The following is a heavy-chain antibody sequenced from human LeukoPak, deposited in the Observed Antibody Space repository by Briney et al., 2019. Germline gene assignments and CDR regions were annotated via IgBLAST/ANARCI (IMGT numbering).Heavy chain of an antibody. CDR3: ARGVEMATNGELDY. CDR1: GGPISSYY. Sequence: SETLSLTCTVSGGPISSYYWSWIRQPPGKGLEWIGYIYYSGSTNYNPSLKSRVTISVDTSKNQFSLKLSSVTAADTAVYYCARGVEMATNGELDYWGQGTLVTVSS. D-gene: IGHD5-24*01. J-gene: IGHJ4*02. V-gene: IGHV4-59*01. CDR2: IYYSGST.